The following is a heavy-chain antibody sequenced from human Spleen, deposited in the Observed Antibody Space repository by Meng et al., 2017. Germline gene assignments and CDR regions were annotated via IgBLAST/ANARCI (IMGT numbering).Heavy chain of an antibody. CDR3: AKDINPGTFNLLDS. CDR2: IKCDGSEK. V-gene: IGHV3-52*01. Sequence: GESLKISCAASGFTFSSSWMHWVCQAPEKGLEWVADIKCDGSEKYYVDSVKGRLTISRDNAKNSLYLQMNSLRAEDTALYYCAKDINPGTFNLLDSWGQGALVTVSS. D-gene: IGHD1-26*01. J-gene: IGHJ4*02. CDR1: GFTFSSSW.